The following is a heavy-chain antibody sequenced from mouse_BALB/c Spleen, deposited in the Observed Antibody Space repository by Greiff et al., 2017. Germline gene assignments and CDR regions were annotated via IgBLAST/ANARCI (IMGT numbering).Heavy chain of an antibody. J-gene: IGHJ2*01. D-gene: IGHD4-1*01. CDR1: GFTFSSYY. CDR3: ARRTGHFDY. Sequence: EVKVVESGGGLVKLGGSLKLSCAASGFTFSSYYMSWVRQTPEKRLELVAAINSNGGSTYYPDTVKGRFTISRDNAKNTLYLQMSSLKSEDTALYYCARRTGHFDYWGQGTTLTVSS. V-gene: IGHV5-6-2*01. CDR2: INSNGGST.